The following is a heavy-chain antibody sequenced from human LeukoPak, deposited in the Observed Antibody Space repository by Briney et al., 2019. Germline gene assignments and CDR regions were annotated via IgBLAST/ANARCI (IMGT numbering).Heavy chain of an antibody. J-gene: IGHJ5*02. D-gene: IGHD6-19*01. CDR1: GFTFSSYS. CDR2: ISSSSSYI. CDR3: AGAVAGTGWFDP. V-gene: IGHV3-21*01. Sequence: PGGSLRLSCAASGFTFSSYSMNWVRQAPGKALEWVSSISSSSSYIYYADSVKGRFTISRDNAKNSLYLQMNSLRAEDTAVYYCAGAVAGTGWFDPWGQGTLVTVSS.